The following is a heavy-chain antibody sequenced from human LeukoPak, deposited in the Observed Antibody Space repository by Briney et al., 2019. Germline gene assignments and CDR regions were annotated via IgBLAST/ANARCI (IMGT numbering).Heavy chain of an antibody. V-gene: IGHV1-69*05. J-gene: IGHJ4*02. CDR2: IIPIFGTA. Sequence: ASVKVSCKASGGTFSSYAISWVRQAPGQGLEWMGGIIPIFGTANYAQKFQGRVTITTDESTSTAYMELSSLRSEDTAVYYCARDLFGRGSGSYYGYWGQGTLVTVSS. CDR3: ARDLFGRGSGSYYGY. CDR1: GGTFSSYA. D-gene: IGHD3-10*01.